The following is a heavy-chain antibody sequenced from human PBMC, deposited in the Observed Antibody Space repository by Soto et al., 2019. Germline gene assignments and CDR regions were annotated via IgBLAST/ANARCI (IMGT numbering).Heavy chain of an antibody. CDR2: IKQDGSEK. V-gene: IGHV3-7*01. D-gene: IGHD2-2*01. Sequence: GGSLRLSCAASGFTFSSYWMSWVRQAPGKGLEWVANIKQDGSEKYYVDSAKGRFTISRDNAKNSLYLQMNSLRAEDTAVYYCARGRPYCSSTSCYGKYFDYWGQGTLVTVSS. CDR1: GFTFSSYW. J-gene: IGHJ4*02. CDR3: ARGRPYCSSTSCYGKYFDY.